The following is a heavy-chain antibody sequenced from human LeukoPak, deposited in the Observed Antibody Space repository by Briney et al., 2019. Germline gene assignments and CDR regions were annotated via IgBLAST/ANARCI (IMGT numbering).Heavy chain of an antibody. CDR3: AKGRSRWGPQYNWFDP. J-gene: IGHJ5*02. D-gene: IGHD3-16*01. Sequence: ASVKVSCKASGYTFTSSDINWVRQATGQGLEWMGWRNPNSGNTAYAQKFQGRVTMTRNTSISTAYMELSSLRSEDTAVYYCAKGRSRWGPQYNWFDPWGQGTLVTVSS. CDR2: RNPNSGNT. V-gene: IGHV1-8*01. CDR1: GYTFTSSD.